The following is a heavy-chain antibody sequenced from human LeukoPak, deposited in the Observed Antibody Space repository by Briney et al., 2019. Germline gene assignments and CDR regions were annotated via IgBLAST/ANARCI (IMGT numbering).Heavy chain of an antibody. D-gene: IGHD5-24*01. CDR3: AGSRDGYNYV. V-gene: IGHV4-59*01. J-gene: IGHJ4*02. Sequence: SETLSLTCTVSGGSISSYYWSWIRQPPGKGLEWIGYIYYSGSTNYNPSLNSRVTISVDTSKNQFSLKLSAVTAVDTAVYYCAGSRDGYNYVWGQGTLVTVSS. CDR2: IYYSGST. CDR1: GGSISSYY.